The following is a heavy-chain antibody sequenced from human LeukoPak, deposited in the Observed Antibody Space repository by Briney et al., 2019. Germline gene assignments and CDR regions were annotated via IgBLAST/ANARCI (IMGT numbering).Heavy chain of an antibody. D-gene: IGHD6-13*01. Sequence: ASVKVSCKASGGTFSSYAISWVRQAPGQGLEWMGWMNPNSANTGYAQKFQGRVTMTRNNSINTAYMELSSLRSEDTAVYYCARGVRNLLVSDYWGQGTLVTVSS. J-gene: IGHJ4*02. CDR1: GGTFSSYA. V-gene: IGHV1-8*02. CDR2: MNPNSANT. CDR3: ARGVRNLLVSDY.